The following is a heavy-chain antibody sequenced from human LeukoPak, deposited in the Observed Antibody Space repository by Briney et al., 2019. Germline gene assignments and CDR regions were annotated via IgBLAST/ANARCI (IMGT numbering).Heavy chain of an antibody. J-gene: IGHJ4*02. CDR1: GGSISSGSSF. V-gene: IGHV4-61*02. D-gene: IGHD3-10*01. CDR2: VYASGST. CDR3: ARQGGSGSLLLI. Sequence: SQTLSLTCTVSGGSISSGSSFWTWIRQPAGRGLKWIGRVYASGSTNYNPSLKSRVTISVDTSKNQFSLKLSSVTAADTAVYYCARQGGSGSLLLIWGQGTLVTVSS.